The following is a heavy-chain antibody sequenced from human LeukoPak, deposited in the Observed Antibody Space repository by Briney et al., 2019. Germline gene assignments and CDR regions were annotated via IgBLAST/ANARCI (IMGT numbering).Heavy chain of an antibody. CDR3: ATFNPSLLGFDY. CDR1: GYTLTELS. CDR2: FDPEDGET. J-gene: IGHJ4*02. Sequence: ASVKVSCKFSGYTLTELSMHWVRQAPGKGREWMGGFDPEDGETIYAQKFQGRVTITEDTSTDTAYMELSSLRSEDTAVYYCATFNPSLLGFDYWGQGTLVTVSS. D-gene: IGHD3-10*01. V-gene: IGHV1-24*01.